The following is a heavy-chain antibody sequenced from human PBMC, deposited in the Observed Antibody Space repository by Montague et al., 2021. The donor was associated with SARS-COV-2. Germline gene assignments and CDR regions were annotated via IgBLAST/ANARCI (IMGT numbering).Heavy chain of an antibody. V-gene: IGHV3-7*05. CDR3: ARDPNWGAH. Sequence: SRRLSFSASGFSFSTFWMTWVRQAPGKGLEWVASIKPDGSDKYYVESVKGRFTISRDNARSSLYLQLNNLRAEDTAVYYCARDPNWGAHWGQGNLVTVSS. CDR1: GFSFSTFW. D-gene: IGHD7-27*01. J-gene: IGHJ4*02. CDR2: IKPDGSDK.